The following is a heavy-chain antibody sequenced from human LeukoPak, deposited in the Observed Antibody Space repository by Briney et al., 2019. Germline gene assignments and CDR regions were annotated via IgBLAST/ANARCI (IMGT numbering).Heavy chain of an antibody. CDR1: GGSISSSSYY. CDR3: ARVGGYSGYELGNY. Sequence: SETLSLTCTVSGGSISSSSYYWGWIRQPPGKGLEWIGSIYYSGSTYYSPSLKSRVTISVDTSKNQFSLKLSSVTAADTAVYYCARVGGYSGYELGNYWGQGTLVTVSS. CDR2: IYYSGST. V-gene: IGHV4-39*01. D-gene: IGHD5-12*01. J-gene: IGHJ4*02.